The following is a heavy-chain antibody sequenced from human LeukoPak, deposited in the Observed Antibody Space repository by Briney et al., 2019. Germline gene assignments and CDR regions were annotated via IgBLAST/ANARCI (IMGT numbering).Heavy chain of an antibody. CDR1: GGTFSSYA. J-gene: IGHJ4*02. CDR2: IIPIFGTA. D-gene: IGHD3-9*01. Sequence: SVKVSCKASGGTFSSYAISWVRQAPGQGLDWMGGIIPIFGTANYAQKFQGRVTITADESTSTAYMELSSLRSEDTAVYYCARGGHQRYFDWLSDYWGQGTLVTVSS. CDR3: ARGGHQRYFDWLSDY. V-gene: IGHV1-69*13.